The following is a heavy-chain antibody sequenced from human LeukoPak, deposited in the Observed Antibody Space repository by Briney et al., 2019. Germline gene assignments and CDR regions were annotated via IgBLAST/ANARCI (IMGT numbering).Heavy chain of an antibody. D-gene: IGHD2-2*01. CDR1: GDTFTSYG. J-gene: IGHJ6*02. V-gene: IGHV1-18*01. CDR3: ARDIVVVPAAQTDV. Sequence: ASVKVFCNASGDTFTSYGISWVRQAPGQGLEGMGWISAYNGNTNYAQKLEGRGTMTTDTTTSTAYMELRSLRSDDPAVYYGARDIVVVPAAQTDVWGQGTTVTVSS. CDR2: ISAYNGNT.